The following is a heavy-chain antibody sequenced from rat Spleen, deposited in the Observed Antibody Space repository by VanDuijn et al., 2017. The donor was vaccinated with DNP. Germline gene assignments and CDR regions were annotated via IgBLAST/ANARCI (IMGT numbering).Heavy chain of an antibody. V-gene: IGHV5-20*01. CDR1: GFTFSDYY. Sequence: EVQLVESGGGLVQPGRSLKLSCAASGFTFSDYYMAWVRQAPTKGLEWVASISYDGGSTYYRDSVKGRFTVSRDNARSTLYVQMDSLRSEDTATYYCTRVGDYHDGGDGDVLDVWGQGTLVTVSS. D-gene: IGHD1-12*02. CDR3: TRVGDYHDGGDGDVLDV. J-gene: IGHJ3*01. CDR2: ISYDGGST.